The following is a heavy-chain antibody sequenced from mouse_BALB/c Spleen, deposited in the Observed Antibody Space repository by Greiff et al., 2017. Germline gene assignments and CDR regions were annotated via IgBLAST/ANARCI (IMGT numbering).Heavy chain of an antibody. J-gene: IGHJ3*01. V-gene: IGHV1-67*01. CDR2: ISTYYGNT. CDR3: ANEGGNCGLAY. D-gene: IGHD2-1*01. Sequence: VKLMESGPELVRPGVSVTISCKGSGYTFTDYAMHWVKQSHAKSLEWIGVISTYYGNTNYNQKFKGKATMTVDKSSSTAYMELARLTSEDSAIYYCANEGGNCGLAYWGQGTLVTVSA. CDR1: GYTFTDYA.